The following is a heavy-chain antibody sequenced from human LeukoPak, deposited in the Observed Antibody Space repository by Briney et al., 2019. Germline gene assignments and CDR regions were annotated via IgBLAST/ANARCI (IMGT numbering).Heavy chain of an antibody. Sequence: GGSLRLSCAASGFTFSSYGMHWVRQAPGKGLECVSVIYSGGTTKYADSVKGRFTIFRDNSKNTVHLQMNSLRGEDTAVYYCARVDHYYDSSGYYGGFDYWGQGTLVTVSS. CDR2: IYSGGTT. CDR3: ARVDHYYDSSGYYGGFDY. D-gene: IGHD3-22*01. CDR1: GFTFSSYG. J-gene: IGHJ4*02. V-gene: IGHV3-66*01.